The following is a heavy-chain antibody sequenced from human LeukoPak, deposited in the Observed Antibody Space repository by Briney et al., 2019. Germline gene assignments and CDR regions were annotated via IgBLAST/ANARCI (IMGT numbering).Heavy chain of an antibody. Sequence: PGGSLRLSCAASGFTFSDYYMSWIRQAPGKGLEWVSYISSSGSTIYYADSVKGRFTISRDNAKNSLYLQMNSLRAGDTAVYYCAREWTTVVAFDYWGQGTLVTVSS. J-gene: IGHJ4*02. CDR2: ISSSGSTI. D-gene: IGHD4-23*01. CDR3: AREWTTVVAFDY. V-gene: IGHV3-11*01. CDR1: GFTFSDYY.